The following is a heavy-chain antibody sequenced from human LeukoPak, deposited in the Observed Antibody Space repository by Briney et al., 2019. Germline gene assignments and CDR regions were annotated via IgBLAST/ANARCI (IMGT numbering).Heavy chain of an antibody. CDR1: GFTFSSYA. J-gene: IGHJ4*02. V-gene: IGHV3-23*01. CDR2: ISGSGGST. D-gene: IGHD3-9*01. CDR3: AEDLHYDILTGYYNY. Sequence: PGGSLRLSCAASGFTFSSYAMSWVRQAPGKGLEWVSAISGSGGSTYYADSVKGRFTISRDNSKNTLYLQMSSLRAEDTAVYYCAEDLHYDILTGYYNYWGQGTLVTVSS.